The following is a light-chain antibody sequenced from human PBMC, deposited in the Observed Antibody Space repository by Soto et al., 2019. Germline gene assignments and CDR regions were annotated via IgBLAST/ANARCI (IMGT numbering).Light chain of an antibody. CDR2: DNT. CDR3: QSYDSSLSASV. Sequence: QSVLTQPPSVSAAPGQRVTISCTGSSSNIGAGYVVHWYQQLPGTAPKLLIHDNTNRPSGVPDRFSGSKSGTSASLAITGLQAEDEADYYCQSYDSSLSASVFGGGTELTVL. CDR1: SSNIGAGYV. V-gene: IGLV1-40*01. J-gene: IGLJ2*01.